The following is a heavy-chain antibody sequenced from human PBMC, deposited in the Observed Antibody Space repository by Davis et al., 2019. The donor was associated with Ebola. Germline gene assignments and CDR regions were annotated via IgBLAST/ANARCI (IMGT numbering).Heavy chain of an antibody. CDR1: GGSISSGGYY. J-gene: IGHJ3*02. V-gene: IGHV4-61*08. D-gene: IGHD3-9*01. CDR2: IYYSGST. CDR3: ARVGLTNDAFDI. Sequence: PSETLSLTCTVSGGSISSGGYYWSWIRQPPGKGLEWIGYIYYSGSTNYNPSLKSRVTISVDTSKNQFSLKLSSVTAADTAVYYCARVGLTNDAFDIWGQGTMVTVSS.